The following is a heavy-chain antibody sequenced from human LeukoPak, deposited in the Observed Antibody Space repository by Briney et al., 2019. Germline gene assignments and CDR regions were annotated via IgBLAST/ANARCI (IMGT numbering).Heavy chain of an antibody. J-gene: IGHJ4*02. Sequence: GASVKVSCKASGYTFTSYYMHWVRQAPGQGLEWMGIINPSGGSTSYAQKFQGRVTMTRDMSTSTVYMELSSLRSEDTAVYYCARVRREVRGVSRNYFDYWGQGTLVTVSS. V-gene: IGHV1-46*01. CDR3: ARVRREVRGVSRNYFDY. CDR2: INPSGGST. CDR1: GYTFTSYY. D-gene: IGHD3-10*01.